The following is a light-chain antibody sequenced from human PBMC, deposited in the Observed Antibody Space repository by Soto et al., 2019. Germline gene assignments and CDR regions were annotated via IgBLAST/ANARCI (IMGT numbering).Light chain of an antibody. CDR3: HQRSNWRFT. Sequence: EIVLTQSPATLSLSPGERATLTCRSSQSVSSYLAWSQQKPGQAPRLLIYDASNSANGVHARFSGSGSGTDFTITISRLEPEDFGVYYCHQRSNWRFTFGTGPKVDVK. CDR2: DAS. CDR1: QSVSSY. V-gene: IGKV3-11*01. J-gene: IGKJ3*01.